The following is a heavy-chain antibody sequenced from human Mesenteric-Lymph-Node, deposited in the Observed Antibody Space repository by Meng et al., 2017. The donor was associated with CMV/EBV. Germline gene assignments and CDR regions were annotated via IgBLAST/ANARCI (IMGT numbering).Heavy chain of an antibody. V-gene: IGHV4-34*01. Sequence: AQLQEWGAGLFKPSETLSLTCAVYGGAVSGYDWSWIRQPPGKGLEWIGEINHSGSTNFNPSIKSRVTISVDTSKNQFSLKLSSVTAADTAVYYCARHQRWLKSEGGFNYWGQGTLVTVSS. CDR3: ARHQRWLKSEGGFNY. D-gene: IGHD4-23*01. CDR1: GGAVSGYD. CDR2: INHSGST. J-gene: IGHJ4*02.